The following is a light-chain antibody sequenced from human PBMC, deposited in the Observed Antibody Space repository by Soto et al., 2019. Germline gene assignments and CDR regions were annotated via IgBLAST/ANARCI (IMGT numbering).Light chain of an antibody. V-gene: IGKV3-20*01. CDR1: QIVSSSY. J-gene: IGKJ1*01. CDR2: GSS. Sequence: EIVLTQSPGTLSLSQGERSTLSCRASQIVSSSYLAWYQQKAGQAPRLLIYGSSSRATGIPDRFSGSGSGTDFTLTISRLEPEDFAVYYCQHYGSSWTFGQGTKV. CDR3: QHYGSSWT.